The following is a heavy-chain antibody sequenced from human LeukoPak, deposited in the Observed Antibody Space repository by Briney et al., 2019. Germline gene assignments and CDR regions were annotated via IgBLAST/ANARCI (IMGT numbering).Heavy chain of an antibody. J-gene: IGHJ3*02. D-gene: IGHD5-12*01. Sequence: SGGSLRLSCAASGFTFSSYAMSWVRQAPGKGLEWVSAISGSGDSTYYADSVKGRFTISRDNSKNTLYLQMNSLRAEDTAVYYCARTGRVATGPVGDIWGQGTMVTVSS. CDR2: ISGSGDST. V-gene: IGHV3-23*01. CDR1: GFTFSSYA. CDR3: ARTGRVATGPVGDI.